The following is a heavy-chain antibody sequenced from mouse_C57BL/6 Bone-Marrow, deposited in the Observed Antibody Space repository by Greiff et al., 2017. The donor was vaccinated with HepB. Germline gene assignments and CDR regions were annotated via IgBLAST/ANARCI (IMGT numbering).Heavy chain of an antibody. CDR3: ARTYYGAY. J-gene: IGHJ3*01. Sequence: QVQLQQSGPELVKPGASVKISCKASGYAFSSSWMNWVKQRPGKGLEWIGRIYPGDGDTNYNGKFKGKATLTADKSSSTAYMQLSSLTSEDSAVYFCARTYYGAYWGQGTLVTVSA. V-gene: IGHV1-82*01. CDR2: IYPGDGDT. D-gene: IGHD2-10*01. CDR1: GYAFSSSW.